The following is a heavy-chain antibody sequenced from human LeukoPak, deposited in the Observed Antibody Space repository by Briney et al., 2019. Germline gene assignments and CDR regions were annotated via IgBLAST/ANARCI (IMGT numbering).Heavy chain of an antibody. CDR2: TYYRSKWYN. CDR1: GDSVSSNSAA. Sequence: SQTLSLTCAISGDSVSSNSAAWNWIRQFPSRGLEWLGRTYYRSKWYNDYAVSVKSRITTNPDTSKNQFSLQLNSVTPEDTAVYYCARVLWFGELPNDAFDIWGQGTMVTVSS. D-gene: IGHD3-10*01. V-gene: IGHV6-1*01. J-gene: IGHJ3*02. CDR3: ARVLWFGELPNDAFDI.